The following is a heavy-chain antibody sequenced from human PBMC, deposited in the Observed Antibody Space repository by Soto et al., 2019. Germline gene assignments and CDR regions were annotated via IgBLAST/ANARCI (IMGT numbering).Heavy chain of an antibody. CDR3: ARQAEGGYSYGY. V-gene: IGHV1-3*01. J-gene: IGHJ4*02. CDR1: GYTFTSYA. Sequence: QVQLVQSGAEVKKPGASVKVSCKASGYTFTSYAMHWVRQAPGQRLEWMGWINAGNGNTKYSQKFQGRGTITRDTAASTAYRELSSLRSEDTAVYYCARQAEGGYSYGYWGQGTLVTVSS. D-gene: IGHD4-4*01. CDR2: INAGNGNT.